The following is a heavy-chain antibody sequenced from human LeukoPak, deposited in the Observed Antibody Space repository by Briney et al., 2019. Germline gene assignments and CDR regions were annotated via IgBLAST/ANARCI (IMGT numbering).Heavy chain of an antibody. CDR3: AKWGNYDVLTGYYVSDF. V-gene: IGHV3-23*01. CDR1: GFIFSNYA. Sequence: GASLRLSCAASGFIFSNYAMYWVRQAPGKGLEWVSAISGRSDNTYYADSVKGRFTLSRDSSKNTLYLQMNSLRADDTAVYYCAKWGNYDVLTGYYVSDFWGQGTLVTVSS. D-gene: IGHD3-9*01. CDR2: ISGRSDNT. J-gene: IGHJ4*02.